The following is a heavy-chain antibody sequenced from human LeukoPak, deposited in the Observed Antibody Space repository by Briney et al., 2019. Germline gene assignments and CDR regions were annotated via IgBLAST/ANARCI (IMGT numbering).Heavy chain of an antibody. CDR1: GGSISSYY. CDR3: SRGGNYGDYNRAYYYYYMDV. J-gene: IGHJ6*03. V-gene: IGHV4-59*01. D-gene: IGHD4-17*01. CDR2: IYYSGST. Sequence: SETLSLTCTVSGGSISSYYWRWIRQPPGRGLEGIGYIYYSGSTNYNPSLKSRVTISVDTSKNQVSLKLSSVAAADTAVYYWSRGGNYGDYNRAYYYYYMDVWGKGTTVTVSS.